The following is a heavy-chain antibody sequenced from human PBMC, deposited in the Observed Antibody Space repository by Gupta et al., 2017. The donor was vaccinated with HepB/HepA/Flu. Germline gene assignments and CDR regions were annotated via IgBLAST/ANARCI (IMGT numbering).Heavy chain of an antibody. V-gene: IGHV6-1*01. J-gene: IGHJ5*01. Sequence: QVQLQPSGPGLVQPSQTLSLTCAISGDSVSSVITGWNWIRQSPSRGLEWLGRTYYKSKWINDYAVSVKSRITVTPNTAKNQFPLQLNSVTPEDTAVYYCARGYMRTGFDSWGQGTLVTVSS. D-gene: IGHD1-1*01. CDR1: GDSVSSVITG. CDR2: TYYKSKWIN. CDR3: ARGYMRTGFDS.